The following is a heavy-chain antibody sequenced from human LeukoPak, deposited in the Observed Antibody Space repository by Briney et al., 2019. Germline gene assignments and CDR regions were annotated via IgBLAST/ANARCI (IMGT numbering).Heavy chain of an antibody. V-gene: IGHV4-61*01. CDR2: VYYSGRT. J-gene: IGHJ3*01. CDR1: GDSVRSDTYY. Sequence: SETLSLTCTVSGDSVRSDTYYWSWIRQPPGKGLEWIGFVYYSGRTNYNASLKSRVTMSVDTSKNQFSLMLRSVTAADTAVYYCVRETTTEYYDSSGYYRQTEVFDAWGQGTMVTVSS. CDR3: VRETTTEYYDSSGYYRQTEVFDA. D-gene: IGHD3-22*01.